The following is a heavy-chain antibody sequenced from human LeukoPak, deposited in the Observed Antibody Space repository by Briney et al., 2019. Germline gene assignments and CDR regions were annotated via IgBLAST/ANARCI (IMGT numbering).Heavy chain of an antibody. J-gene: IGHJ4*02. CDR3: ASEGIAAAGTGLDY. CDR1: GFTVSSNY. V-gene: IGHV3-53*01. Sequence: GGSLRLSCAASGFTVSSNYMSWVRQAPGKGLEWVSVIYSGGSTYYADSVKGRFTISRDNSKNTLYLQMNSLRAEDTAVYYRASEGIAAAGTGLDYWGQGTLVTVSS. D-gene: IGHD6-13*01. CDR2: IYSGGST.